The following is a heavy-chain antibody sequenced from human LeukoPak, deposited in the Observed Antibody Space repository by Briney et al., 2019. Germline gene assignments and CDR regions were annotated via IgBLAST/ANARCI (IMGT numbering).Heavy chain of an antibody. Sequence: PSETLSLTCAVSGGSISSSDWWSWVRQPPGKGLEWIGEIYHSGSTNYNPSLKSRVTISVDTSKNQFSLKLSSVTAADTAVYYCARVGTTTVTTYVFDYWGQGTLVTVSS. CDR2: IYHSGST. V-gene: IGHV4-4*02. CDR1: GGSISSSDW. D-gene: IGHD4-17*01. CDR3: ARVGTTTVTTYVFDY. J-gene: IGHJ4*02.